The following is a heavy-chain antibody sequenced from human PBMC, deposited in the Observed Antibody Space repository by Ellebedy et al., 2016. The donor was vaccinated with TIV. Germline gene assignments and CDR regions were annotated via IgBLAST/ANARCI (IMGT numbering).Heavy chain of an antibody. CDR1: GFTFINAW. Sequence: LSLTCAASGFTFINAWMSWVRQAPGKGLEWVSYISSSSSYTNYADSVKGRFTISRDNAKNSLYLQMNSLRAEDTAVYYCASGEAYYGMDVWGQGTTVTVSS. J-gene: IGHJ6*02. CDR2: ISSSSSYT. CDR3: ASGEAYYGMDV. V-gene: IGHV3-11*06. D-gene: IGHD3-3*01.